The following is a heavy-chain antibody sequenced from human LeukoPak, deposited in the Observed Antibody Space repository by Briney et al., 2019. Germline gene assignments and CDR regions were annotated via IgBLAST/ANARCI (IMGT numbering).Heavy chain of an antibody. CDR3: ARGGLGHFDY. Sequence: GRSLRLSCAASGFTFSSYGMHWVRQVPGKGLEWVAVIWYDGSNKYYADSVKGRFTISRDNSKNTLYLQMNSLRAEDTAVYYCARGGLGHFDYWGQGTLVTVSS. CDR1: GFTFSSYG. V-gene: IGHV3-33*01. CDR2: IWYDGSNK. J-gene: IGHJ4*02. D-gene: IGHD3-16*01.